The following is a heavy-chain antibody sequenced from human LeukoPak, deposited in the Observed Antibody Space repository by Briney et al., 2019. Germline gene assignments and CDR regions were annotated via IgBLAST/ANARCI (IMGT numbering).Heavy chain of an antibody. CDR2: ISAYNGNT. Sequence: GASVKVSCKASGYTFTSYGISWVRQAPGQGLEWMGWISAYNGNTNYAQKLQGRVTMTTDTSTSTAYMELGSLRSDDTAVYYCARGYRLTGTTPSNWFDPWGQGTLVTVSS. CDR1: GYTFTSYG. CDR3: ARGYRLTGTTPSNWFDP. J-gene: IGHJ5*02. D-gene: IGHD1-7*01. V-gene: IGHV1-18*01.